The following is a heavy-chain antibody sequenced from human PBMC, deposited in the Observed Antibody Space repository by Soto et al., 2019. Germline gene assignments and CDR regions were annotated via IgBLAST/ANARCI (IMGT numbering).Heavy chain of an antibody. CDR2: ISYDGSNK. J-gene: IGHJ6*02. D-gene: IGHD3-3*01. CDR1: GFTFSSYG. Sequence: GGSLRLSCAASGFTFSSYGMHWVRQAPGKXLEWVAVISYDGSNKYYADSVKGRFTISRDNSKNTLYLQMNSLRAEDTAVYYCAKGLKDYYDFWSGYYSGGYYYYYGMDVWGQGTTVTVSS. CDR3: AKGLKDYYDFWSGYYSGGYYYYYGMDV. V-gene: IGHV3-30*18.